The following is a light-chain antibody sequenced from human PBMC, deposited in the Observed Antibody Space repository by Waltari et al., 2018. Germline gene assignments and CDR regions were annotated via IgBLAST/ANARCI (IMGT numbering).Light chain of an antibody. CDR1: IIGSKS. Sequence: SYLLTQSPSVSVAPGQTARITCGGNIIGSKSVHWYQQKPGQAPLLVVYDDKARPSGIPDRFSGSNSGNTATLTIRRVEAGDEAEYYCQVWDSIDYYGFGGGTKVTVL. CDR3: QVWDSIDYYG. J-gene: IGLJ1*01. V-gene: IGLV3-21*02. CDR2: DDK.